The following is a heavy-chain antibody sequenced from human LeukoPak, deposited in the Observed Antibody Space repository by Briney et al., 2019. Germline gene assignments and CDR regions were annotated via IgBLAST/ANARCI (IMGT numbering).Heavy chain of an antibody. CDR2: ISGSGGST. V-gene: IGHV3-23*01. CDR1: GLTFTNAW. Sequence: GGSLRLSCAASGLTFTNAWMTWVRQAPGKGLEWVSGISGSGGSTYYADSVKGRFTISRDNSKDTLYLQMNSLRAEDTAVYYCAKERGGYFYGQFDYWGQGTLVTVSS. D-gene: IGHD5-18*01. CDR3: AKERGGYFYGQFDY. J-gene: IGHJ4*02.